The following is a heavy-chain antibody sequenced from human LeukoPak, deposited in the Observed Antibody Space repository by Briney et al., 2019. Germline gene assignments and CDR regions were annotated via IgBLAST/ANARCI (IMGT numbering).Heavy chain of an antibody. Sequence: TGGSLRLSCAASGFTFSSYAMHWVRQAPGKGLEYVSAISSNGGSTYYANSVKGRFTISRDNSKNTLYLQMGSLRAEDMAVYYCARTPVHIVVVTAIPDYFDYWGQGTLVTVSS. D-gene: IGHD2-21*02. CDR2: ISSNGGST. V-gene: IGHV3-64*01. J-gene: IGHJ4*02. CDR1: GFTFSSYA. CDR3: ARTPVHIVVVTAIPDYFDY.